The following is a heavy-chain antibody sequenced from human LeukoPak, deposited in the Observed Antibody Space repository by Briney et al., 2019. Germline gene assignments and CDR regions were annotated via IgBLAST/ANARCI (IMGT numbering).Heavy chain of an antibody. J-gene: IGHJ4*02. CDR1: GFTFGDYA. CDR3: TRALEFSGSGLLDFPWD. D-gene: IGHD6-19*01. V-gene: IGHV3-49*03. CDR2: IRSKAYGGTT. Sequence: PGGSLRLSCTASGFTFGDYAMSWFRQAPGKGLEWVGFIRSKAYGGTTEYAASVKGRFTISRDDSKSIAYLQMNSLKTEDTAVYYCTRALEFSGSGLLDFPWDWGQGTLVTVSS.